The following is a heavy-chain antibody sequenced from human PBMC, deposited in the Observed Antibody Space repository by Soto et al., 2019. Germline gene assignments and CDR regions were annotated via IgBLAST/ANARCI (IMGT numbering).Heavy chain of an antibody. Sequence: QVQLQESGPGLVKPLETLSLTCTVSGGSISSYYWSWIRQPPGKGLEWIGYIYYSGSTNYNPSLKSRVTISVDTSKNQFSLKLSSVTAADTAVYYCARVGCSGGSCYWFDPWGQGTLVTVSS. CDR3: ARVGCSGGSCYWFDP. CDR1: GGSISSYY. D-gene: IGHD2-15*01. CDR2: IYYSGST. V-gene: IGHV4-59*01. J-gene: IGHJ5*02.